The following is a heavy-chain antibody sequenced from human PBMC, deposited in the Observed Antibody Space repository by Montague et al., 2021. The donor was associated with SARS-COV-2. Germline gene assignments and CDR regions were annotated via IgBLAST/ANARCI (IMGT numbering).Heavy chain of an antibody. CDR2: SGGT. CDR3: ASGSGWMGNAFDI. J-gene: IGHJ3*02. D-gene: IGHD6-19*01. V-gene: IGHV4-59*09. Sequence: SGGTNYNPSLKSRVTISVDTSKNQFSLKLSSVTAADTAVYSCASGSGWMGNAFDIWGQVTRVTVSS.